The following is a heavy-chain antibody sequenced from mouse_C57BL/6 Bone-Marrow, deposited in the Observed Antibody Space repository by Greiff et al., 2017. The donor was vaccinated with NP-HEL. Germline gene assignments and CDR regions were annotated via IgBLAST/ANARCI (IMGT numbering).Heavy chain of an antibody. J-gene: IGHJ4*01. D-gene: IGHD1-3*01. CDR2: IYPRSGNT. CDR1: GYTFTSYG. V-gene: IGHV1-81*01. Sequence: VQLQQSGAELARPGASVKLSCKASGYTFTSYGISWVKQRTGQGLEWIGEIYPRSGNTYYNEKFKGKATLTADKYSSTAYMELRSLTSEDSAVYFCARIEWGGMDYWGQGTSVTVSS. CDR3: ARIEWGGMDY.